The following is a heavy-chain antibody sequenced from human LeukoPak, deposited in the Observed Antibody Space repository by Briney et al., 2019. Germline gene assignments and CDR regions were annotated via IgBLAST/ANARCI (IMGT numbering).Heavy chain of an antibody. CDR3: ARSVGYCSGGSCSGDAFDI. V-gene: IGHV4-4*02. CDR1: GGSISSNNW. Sequence: SGTLSLTCAVSGGSISSNNWWSWVRQPPGEGLEWIGEIFHGGSTNYNPSLKSRVTVSVDKSKNQFSLKLSSVTAADTAVYSCARSVGYCSGGSCSGDAFDIWGQGTMVTVSS. CDR2: IFHGGST. J-gene: IGHJ3*02. D-gene: IGHD2-15*01.